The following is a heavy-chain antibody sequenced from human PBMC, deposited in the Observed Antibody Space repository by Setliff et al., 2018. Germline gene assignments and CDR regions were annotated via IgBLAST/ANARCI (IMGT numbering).Heavy chain of an antibody. Sequence: PSETLSLTCTVSGGSISISPYYWGWIRQPPGKGLERIGSTFYSGSTYYNPSLKSRVSISVDTSKNQFSLRLSSVTAADTAVYYCARHSNSWPVDYWGQGTLVTVSS. V-gene: IGHV4-39*01. D-gene: IGHD6-13*01. CDR2: TFYSGST. J-gene: IGHJ4*02. CDR1: GGSISISPYY. CDR3: ARHSNSWPVDY.